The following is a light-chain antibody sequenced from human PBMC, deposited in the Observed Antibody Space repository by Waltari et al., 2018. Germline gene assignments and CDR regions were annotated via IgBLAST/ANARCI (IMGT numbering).Light chain of an antibody. CDR2: KAN. CDR3: ALYMGSGIWV. CDR1: TGSVPTTSH. V-gene: IGLV8-61*01. J-gene: IGLJ3*02. Sequence: TVVTQEPSLSVSLGGTAIPTSSFTTGSVPTTSHATWYQQSQGQAPRTLVYKANSRSSGVPDRFSGSILGNKAALTITGAQADDESDYYCALYMGSGIWVFGGGTKLTVL.